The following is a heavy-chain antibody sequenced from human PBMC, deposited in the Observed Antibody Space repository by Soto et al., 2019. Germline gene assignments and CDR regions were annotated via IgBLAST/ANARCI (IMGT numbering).Heavy chain of an antibody. V-gene: IGHV1-69*01. J-gene: IGHJ4*02. Sequence: QVQLVQSGAEVKKPGSSVKVSCKASGGTFSSYAISWVRQAPGQGLEWMGGIIPIFGTANYAQKLQSRVTITADESTSTAYMELSSLRSEDTAVYYCSSSYASSGGFDDSCQGTLVTFSS. CDR2: IIPIFGTA. D-gene: IGHD3-22*01. CDR1: GGTFSSYA. CDR3: SSSYASSGGFDD.